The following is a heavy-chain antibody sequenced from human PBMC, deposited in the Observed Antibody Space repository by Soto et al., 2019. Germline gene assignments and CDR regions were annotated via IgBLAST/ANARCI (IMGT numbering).Heavy chain of an antibody. CDR2: INPNSGGT. CDR1: GYTFTGYY. Sequence: QVQLVQSGAEVKKPGASVKVSSKASGYTFTGYYMHWVRQAPGQGLEWMGWINPNSGGTNYAQKFQGWVTMTRDTSISTAYMELSRLRSDDTAVYYCARGRRRWLQPHDFDYWGQGTLVTVSS. CDR3: ARGRRRWLQPHDFDY. D-gene: IGHD5-12*01. V-gene: IGHV1-2*04. J-gene: IGHJ4*02.